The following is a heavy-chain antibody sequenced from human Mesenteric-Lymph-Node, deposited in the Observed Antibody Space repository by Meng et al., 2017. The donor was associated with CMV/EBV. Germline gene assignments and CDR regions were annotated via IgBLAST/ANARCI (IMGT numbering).Heavy chain of an antibody. CDR2: ISVYIGKT. CDR1: GYTFTSYG. J-gene: IGHJ4*02. CDR3: AREYYALDY. D-gene: IGHD2-2*01. Sequence: ASVKVSCKASGYTFTSYGVSWVRQAPGQGPEWVGWISVYIGKTDYAQKFQGRVTMTTDTSTSTAYMELKNLRSDDTAIYYCAREYYALDYRGQGTLVTVSS. V-gene: IGHV1-18*01.